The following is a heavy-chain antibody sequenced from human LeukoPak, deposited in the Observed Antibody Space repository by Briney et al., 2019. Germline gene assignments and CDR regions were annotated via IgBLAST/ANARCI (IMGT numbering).Heavy chain of an antibody. CDR2: ISSSGSTI. CDR1: GFTFSSYE. CDR3: ARDRSIYSSGWADAFDI. V-gene: IGHV3-48*03. J-gene: IGHJ3*02. D-gene: IGHD6-19*01. Sequence: PGGSLTLSCAASGFTFSSYEMHWVRHAPGKGLEWVSYISSSGSTIYYADSVKGRFTISRDNAKNSLYLQMNSLRAEDTAVYYCARDRSIYSSGWADAFDIWGQGTMVTVSS.